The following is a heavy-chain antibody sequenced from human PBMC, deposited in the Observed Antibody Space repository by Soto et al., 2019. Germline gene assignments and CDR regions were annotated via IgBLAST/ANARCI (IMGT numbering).Heavy chain of an antibody. CDR1: GYTFTSYG. D-gene: IGHD2-8*01. Sequence: ASVKGSCKASGYTFTSYGINRVRQATGQGLEWMRRMNPNRGNTAYARKFQGRVTMTRNTSINTAYMELSSLRSEDTAVYYCARSPVSGCSTNRFGPWGPGTLVTVSS. V-gene: IGHV1-8*01. J-gene: IGHJ5*02. CDR3: ARSPVSGCSTNRFGP. CDR2: MNPNRGNT.